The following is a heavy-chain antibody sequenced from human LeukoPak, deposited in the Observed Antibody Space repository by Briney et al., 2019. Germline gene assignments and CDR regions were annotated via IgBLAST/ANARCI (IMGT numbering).Heavy chain of an antibody. J-gene: IGHJ4*02. CDR3: ARLTSRGYYDYVWGSYRPRYFDY. CDR1: GYTFTSYG. V-gene: IGHV1-18*01. Sequence: GASVKVSCKASGYTFTSYGISWVRQAPGQGLEWMGWISAYNGNTNYAQKLQGRVTMTTDTSTSTAYMELRSLRSDDTAVYYCARLTSRGYYDYVWGSYRPRYFDYWGQGTLVIVSS. D-gene: IGHD3-16*02. CDR2: ISAYNGNT.